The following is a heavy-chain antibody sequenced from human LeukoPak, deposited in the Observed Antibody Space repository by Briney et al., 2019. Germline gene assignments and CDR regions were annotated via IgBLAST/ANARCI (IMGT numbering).Heavy chain of an antibody. V-gene: IGHV3-74*01. D-gene: IGHD1-26*01. CDR2: INSDGSST. J-gene: IGHJ4*02. CDR1: GFTFSIYW. CDR3: AGLYGRYNKDDY. Sequence: GGSLRLSCAASGFTFSIYWMYWVRQAPGKGLVCVSHINSDGSSTNYADSVKGRFTISRDNAKNTLYLLMNSLRAEDTAVYYWAGLYGRYNKDDYWGQGTLVTVSS.